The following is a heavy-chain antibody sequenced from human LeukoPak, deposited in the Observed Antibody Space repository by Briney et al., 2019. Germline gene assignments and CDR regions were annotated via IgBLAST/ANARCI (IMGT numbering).Heavy chain of an antibody. V-gene: IGHV1-69*04. CDR2: IIPILGIA. CDR3: ASRFIAVAGNQYFQH. D-gene: IGHD6-19*01. Sequence: SVKVSCKASGGTFSSYAIRWVRQAPGQGLEWMGRIIPILGIANYAQKFQGRVTITADKSTSTAYMELSSLRSEDTAVYYCASRFIAVAGNQYFQHWGQGTLVTVSS. CDR1: GGTFSSYA. J-gene: IGHJ1*01.